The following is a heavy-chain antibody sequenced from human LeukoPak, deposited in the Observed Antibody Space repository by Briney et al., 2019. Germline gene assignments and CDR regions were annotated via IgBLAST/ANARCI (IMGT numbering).Heavy chain of an antibody. CDR1: GFTFSSYG. V-gene: IGHV3-30*18. CDR3: AKDYCDSSGYYYEGVFDY. J-gene: IGHJ4*02. CDR2: ISYDGSNK. Sequence: GGSLRLSCAASGFTFSSYGMHWVRQAPGKGLEWVAVISYDGSNKYYADSVKGRFTISRDNSKNTLYLQMNSLRAEDTAVYYCAKDYCDSSGYYYEGVFDYWGQGTLVTVSS. D-gene: IGHD3-22*01.